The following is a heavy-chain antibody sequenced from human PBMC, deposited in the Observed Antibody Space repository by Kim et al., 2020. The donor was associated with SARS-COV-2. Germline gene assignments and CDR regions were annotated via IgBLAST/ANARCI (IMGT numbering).Heavy chain of an antibody. CDR1: GFTFSTYW. CDR3: AKYRGGGSSGFFDP. D-gene: IGHD3-22*01. CDR2: IDLDGSEK. Sequence: GGSLRLSCAASGFTFSTYWMTWVRQAPGKGLEWVANIDLDGSEKNYVDSVKGRFTISRDNAKNSLYLQMNSLRAEDTAVYYCAKYRGGGSSGFFDPWGQGTLVTVSS. J-gene: IGHJ5*02. V-gene: IGHV3-7*01.